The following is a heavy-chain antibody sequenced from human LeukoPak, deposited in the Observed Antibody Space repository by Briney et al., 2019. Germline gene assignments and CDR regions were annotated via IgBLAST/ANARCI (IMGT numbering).Heavy chain of an antibody. CDR2: ISYDGSNK. CDR3: ARDMVRGGGVAKNWFDP. D-gene: IGHD3-10*01. V-gene: IGHV3-30-3*01. Sequence: GGSLRLSCAASGFTFSSYAMHWVRQAPGKGLEWVAVISYDGSNKYYADSVKGRFTISRDNSKNTLYLQMNSLRAEDTAVYYCARDMVRGGGVAKNWFDPWGQGTLVTVSS. CDR1: GFTFSSYA. J-gene: IGHJ5*02.